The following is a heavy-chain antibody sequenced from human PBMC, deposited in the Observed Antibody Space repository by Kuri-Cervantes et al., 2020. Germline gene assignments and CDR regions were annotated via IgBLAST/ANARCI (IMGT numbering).Heavy chain of an antibody. D-gene: IGHD2-15*01. J-gene: IGHJ4*02. CDR2: ISYDGSSK. CDR1: GFTFSRYA. Sequence: GGSLRLSCAASGFTFSRYAKHWVRQAPGKGLEWVAVISYDGSSKYYADSVKGRFTISRDNSKNTPYLQMNSLRAEDTAVYYCAKDGYCSGGSCYSFDYWGQGTLVTVSS. V-gene: IGHV3-30-3*01. CDR3: AKDGYCSGGSCYSFDY.